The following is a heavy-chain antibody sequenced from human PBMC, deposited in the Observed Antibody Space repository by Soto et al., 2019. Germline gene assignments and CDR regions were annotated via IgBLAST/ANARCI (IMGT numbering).Heavy chain of an antibody. CDR2: ISAYNGNT. CDR1: GYTFTSYG. Sequence: ASLKVSCKASGYTFTSYGISWVRQAPGQGLEWMGWISAYNGNTNYAQKLQGRVTMTTDTSTSTAYMELRSLRSDDTAVYYCARDLGAYYDSSGYYYYYGMDVWGQGTTVTVSS. D-gene: IGHD3-22*01. V-gene: IGHV1-18*01. J-gene: IGHJ6*02. CDR3: ARDLGAYYDSSGYYYYYGMDV.